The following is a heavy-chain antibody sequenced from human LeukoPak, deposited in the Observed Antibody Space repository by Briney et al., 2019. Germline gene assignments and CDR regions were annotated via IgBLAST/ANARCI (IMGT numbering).Heavy chain of an antibody. V-gene: IGHV3-21*01. CDR1: GFTFSSYS. J-gene: IGHJ4*02. Sequence: PGGSLRLSCAASGFTFSSYSMNWVRQAPGKGLEWVSSISSSSSYIYYADSVKGRFTISRDNAKNSLYLQMNSLRAEDTAVYYCARPLSYYYDSSGCLGYWGQGTLVTVSS. CDR2: ISSSSSYI. CDR3: ARPLSYYYDSSGCLGY. D-gene: IGHD3-22*01.